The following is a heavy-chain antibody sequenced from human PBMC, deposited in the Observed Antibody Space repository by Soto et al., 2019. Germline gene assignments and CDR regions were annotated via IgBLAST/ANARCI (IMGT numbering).Heavy chain of an antibody. CDR1: GFSLSSTRMA. CDR3: AQIVGAGLVYYFDF. V-gene: IGHV2-5*02. J-gene: IGHJ4*02. CDR2: IYWDDDK. Sequence: QITLKESGPTLVKPTQTLTLTCTFSGFSLSSTRMAVGWIRQPPGKALVWLALIYWDDDKRYSPFLESSLTISKASGTHRLVLTMSIMDPVDTVRYYCAQIVGAGLVYYFDFWGQGTLVSGSS. D-gene: IGHD1-26*01.